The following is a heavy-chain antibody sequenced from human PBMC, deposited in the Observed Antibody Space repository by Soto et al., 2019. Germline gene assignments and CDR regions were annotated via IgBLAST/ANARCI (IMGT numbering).Heavy chain of an antibody. J-gene: IGHJ5*02. Sequence: QVQLVQSGAEVKKPGALVKVSCKASGYTFTSYDVNWVRQATGQGLEWMGWMNPNSGNTGYAQKFQGRVTMTRNTSISTAYMELSSLRSEDTAVYYCARARRIAGGGGFDPWGQGTLVTVSS. D-gene: IGHD2-21*01. CDR1: GYTFTSYD. CDR3: ARARRIAGGGGFDP. CDR2: MNPNSGNT. V-gene: IGHV1-8*01.